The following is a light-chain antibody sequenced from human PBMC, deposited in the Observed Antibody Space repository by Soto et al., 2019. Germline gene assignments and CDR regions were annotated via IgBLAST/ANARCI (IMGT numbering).Light chain of an antibody. CDR3: QQYNNGPLVT. CDR2: GAS. CDR1: QSISSQ. Sequence: EIVMTQSPVTLSVSPGERATLSCRASQSISSQLAWYQQKPGQAPRLLISGASTRATGIPARFSGGGSGTEFTLTISSLLSEDFAVIYCQQYNNGPLVTFGGGTRVDTK. V-gene: IGKV3-15*01. J-gene: IGKJ4*01.